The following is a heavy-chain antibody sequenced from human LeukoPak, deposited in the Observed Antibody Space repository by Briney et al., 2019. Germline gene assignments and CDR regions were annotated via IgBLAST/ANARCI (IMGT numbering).Heavy chain of an antibody. CDR3: ARGRGAYCGGDCYSG. CDR2: NYSGGST. V-gene: IGHV3-53*01. CDR1: GFTVSSNY. J-gene: IGHJ4*02. Sequence: PGGSLRLSCAASGFTVSSNYMSWVRQAPGKGLEWVSVNYSGGSTYYADSVKGRFTISRDNSKNTLYLQMNSLRAEDTAVYYCARGRGAYCGGDCYSGWGQGTLVTVSS. D-gene: IGHD2-21*02.